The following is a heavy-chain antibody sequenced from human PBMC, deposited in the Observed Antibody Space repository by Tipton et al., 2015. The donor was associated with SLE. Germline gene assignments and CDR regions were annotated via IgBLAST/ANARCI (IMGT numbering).Heavy chain of an antibody. V-gene: IGHV3-15*01. CDR3: TAVHYYYGSGLSYYFDY. J-gene: IGHJ4*02. D-gene: IGHD3-10*01. CDR2: IKSKTDGGTT. Sequence: SGFTFSNAWMSWVRQAPGKGLEWVGRIKSKTDGGTTDYAAPVKGRFTISRDDSKNTLYLQMNSLKTEDTAVYYCTAVHYYYGSGLSYYFDYWGQGTLVTVSS. CDR1: GFTFSNAW.